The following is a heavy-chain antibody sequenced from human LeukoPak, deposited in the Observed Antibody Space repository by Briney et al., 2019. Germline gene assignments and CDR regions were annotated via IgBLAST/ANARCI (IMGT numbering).Heavy chain of an antibody. CDR1: GGSISSYY. CDR3: ARDQTGYYDSSGLDY. J-gene: IGHJ4*02. Sequence: SESLSVTSTEPGGSISSYYWSWIRQRARKRLEWIGRIYTSGSTNYNPSLKSRVTMSVDTSKNQFSLKLSSVTAADTAVYYCARDQTGYYDSSGLDYWGQGTLVTVSS. CDR2: IYTSGST. V-gene: IGHV4-4*07. D-gene: IGHD3-22*01.